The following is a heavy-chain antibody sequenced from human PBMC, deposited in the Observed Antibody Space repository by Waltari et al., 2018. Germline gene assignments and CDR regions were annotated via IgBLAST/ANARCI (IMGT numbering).Heavy chain of an antibody. CDR1: GYTFTGYY. CDR3: ARDRSGRFLEWLLDY. Sequence: QVQLVQSGAEVKKPGASVKVSCKASGYTFTGYYMHWVRQAPGQGLEWMGWINPNSGGTNYAQKFQGRVTMTRDTSISTAYMELSRLRSDDTAVYYCARDRSGRFLEWLLDYWGQGTLVTVSS. CDR2: INPNSGGT. D-gene: IGHD3-3*01. J-gene: IGHJ4*02. V-gene: IGHV1-2*02.